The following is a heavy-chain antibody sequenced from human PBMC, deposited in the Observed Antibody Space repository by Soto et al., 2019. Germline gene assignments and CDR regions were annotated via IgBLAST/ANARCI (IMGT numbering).Heavy chain of an antibody. V-gene: IGHV1-46*04. CDR1: GYNFTAYY. CDR3: AQPTAVGATVRWFFDY. D-gene: IGHD1-26*01. J-gene: IGHJ4*01. Sequence: ASVKVSCKASGYNFTAYYIHWVRQAPGQGLEWMGGINPGGGATNYAQKWKGRLTVTTNTSTTTVYMELTSLTSDDTAVYYCAQPTAVGATVRWFFDYWGQGSLVTVSS. CDR2: INPGGGAT.